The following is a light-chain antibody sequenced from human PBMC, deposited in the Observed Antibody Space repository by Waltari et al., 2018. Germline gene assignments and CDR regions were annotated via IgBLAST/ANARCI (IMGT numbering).Light chain of an antibody. Sequence: EIVLTQSLGTLSLSPGERATLSCRASQSVSRTLAWYQQKPGQAPRLLIYGASTRATGIPERFSGGGSGTDFSLTISRLEPEDCALYYCQHYVRLPATFGQGTKVEIK. CDR3: QHYVRLPAT. V-gene: IGKV3-20*01. J-gene: IGKJ1*01. CDR1: QSVSRT. CDR2: GAS.